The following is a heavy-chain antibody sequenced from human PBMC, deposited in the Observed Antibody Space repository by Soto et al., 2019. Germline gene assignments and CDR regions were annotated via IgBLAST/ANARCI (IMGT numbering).Heavy chain of an antibody. D-gene: IGHD2-21*02. J-gene: IGHJ3*01. CDR2: ISGSGGTI. CDR3: AKGFIVVVTAIRPDDNFDV. V-gene: IGHV3-23*01. Sequence: PGGSLRLSSAASGFTFNTYAMNWVRQSPGEGLEWVASISGSGGTINYADSVKGRFTTSRDTSKNTLYLQMNSLSAEDTAVYYCAKGFIVVVTAIRPDDNFDVWGQGTMVTVS. CDR1: GFTFNTYA.